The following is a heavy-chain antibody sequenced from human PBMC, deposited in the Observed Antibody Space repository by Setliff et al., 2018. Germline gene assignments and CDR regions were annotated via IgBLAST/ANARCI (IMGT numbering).Heavy chain of an antibody. J-gene: IGHJ4*02. V-gene: IGHV3-23*01. CDR1: GFTFSSFA. CDR3: AKGSYSYGL. Sequence: PGGSLRLSCAASGFTFSSFAMSWVRQAPGKRLEWVSIINVGGTNTYYRDSVKGRFTISRDNSKSTLYLQMNSLRAEDTAVYYCAKGSYSYGLWGQGTLVTVSS. D-gene: IGHD5-18*01. CDR2: INVGGTNT.